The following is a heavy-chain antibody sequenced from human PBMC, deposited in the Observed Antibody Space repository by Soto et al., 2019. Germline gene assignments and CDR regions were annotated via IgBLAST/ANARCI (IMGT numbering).Heavy chain of an antibody. CDR3: ARGDAYNNLPAR. CDR1: GGSFNDYY. Sequence: SETLSLTCAVSGGSFNDYYWIWIRQPPGKGLEWLGDIRDSGSTNYNPSLKSRVTISVDTSRKQFSLKLTSVTAADTAVYYCARGDAYNNLPARWGQRTLVTVSS. D-gene: IGHD4-4*01. CDR2: IRDSGST. V-gene: IGHV4-34*01. J-gene: IGHJ4*02.